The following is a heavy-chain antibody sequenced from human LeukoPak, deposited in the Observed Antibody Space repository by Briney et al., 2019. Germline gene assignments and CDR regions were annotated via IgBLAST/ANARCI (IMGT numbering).Heavy chain of an antibody. CDR1: GFTFSSYN. Sequence: PGGSLRLSCAASGFTFSSYNMNWARQAPGKGLEWVSSISSSSSYIYYAGSVKGRFTISRDNAKNSLYLQMNSLRAEDTAVYYCARTMTTGLTLFDYWGQGTLVTVSS. CDR3: ARTMTTGLTLFDY. V-gene: IGHV3-21*01. D-gene: IGHD4-17*01. CDR2: ISSSSSYI. J-gene: IGHJ4*02.